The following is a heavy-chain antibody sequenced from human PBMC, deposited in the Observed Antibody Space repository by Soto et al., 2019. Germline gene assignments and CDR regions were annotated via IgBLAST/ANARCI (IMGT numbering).Heavy chain of an antibody. CDR2: SIPIFGTA. Sequence: GASVKVSCKASGGTFSGYGISWVLQAPGQGLEWVGGSIPIFGTANYAQKCQGRVTLTADESTSTAYMELGSLRSEDTAVYYCARRATGQQLVPAYNWFDPWGQGTLVTVSS. V-gene: IGHV1-69*13. D-gene: IGHD6-13*01. J-gene: IGHJ5*02. CDR3: ARRATGQQLVPAYNWFDP. CDR1: GGTFSGYG.